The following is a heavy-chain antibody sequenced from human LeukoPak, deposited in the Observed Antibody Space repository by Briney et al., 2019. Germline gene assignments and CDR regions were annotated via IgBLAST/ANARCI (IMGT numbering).Heavy chain of an antibody. CDR2: INSDGSSR. D-gene: IGHD6-19*01. Sequence: GGSLRLSCAASGFTFSSYWMHWVRQAPGKGLAWVSRINSDGSSRSYADSVKGRFTISRDNAKNSLYLQMNSLRAEDTAVYYCARELAVAGTVYYYYYGMDVWGQGTTVTVSS. J-gene: IGHJ6*02. CDR3: ARELAVAGTVYYYYYGMDV. V-gene: IGHV3-74*01. CDR1: GFTFSSYW.